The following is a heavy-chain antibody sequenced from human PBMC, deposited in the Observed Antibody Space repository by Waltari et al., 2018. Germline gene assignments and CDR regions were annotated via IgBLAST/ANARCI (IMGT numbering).Heavy chain of an antibody. D-gene: IGHD1-1*01. CDR3: ARLRQPASYYYGMDV. Sequence: EVQLVQSGAEVKKSGESLKISCTSSGYSFGRFYIAWVRQMPGKGLEWMGISYPGDSDTRYSPSFQGQVTISVDRSINTAYLQWGSLKATDTAMYYCARLRQPASYYYGMDVWGQGTTITVSS. J-gene: IGHJ6*02. CDR1: GYSFGRFY. CDR2: SYPGDSDT. V-gene: IGHV5-51*01.